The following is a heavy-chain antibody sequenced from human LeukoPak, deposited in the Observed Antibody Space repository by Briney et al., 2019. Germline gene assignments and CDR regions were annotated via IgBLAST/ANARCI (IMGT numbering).Heavy chain of an antibody. Sequence: GGSLRLSCAASGFAFINSWMSWVRQTPGKGLEWVGHIKSKTNGGTTDYAAPVKDRFTISRDDSENTLYLQMNSLKTEDTAVYYCTTDWNYYDSSALYGDYWGQGTLVTVSS. CDR1: GFAFINSW. CDR3: TTDWNYYDSSALYGDY. V-gene: IGHV3-15*01. CDR2: IKSKTNGGTT. D-gene: IGHD3-22*01. J-gene: IGHJ4*02.